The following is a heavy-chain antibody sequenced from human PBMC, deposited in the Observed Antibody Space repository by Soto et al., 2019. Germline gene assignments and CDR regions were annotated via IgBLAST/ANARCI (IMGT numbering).Heavy chain of an antibody. D-gene: IGHD1-26*01. V-gene: IGHV1-3*01. Sequence: ASVKVSCKASGYTFTSYAMHWVRQAPGQRLEWMGWINAGNGNTKYSQKFQGRVTITRDTSASTAYMELSSLRSDDTAVYYCARDKRESVGAPRPIDYWGQGTLVTVSS. CDR2: INAGNGNT. J-gene: IGHJ4*02. CDR3: ARDKRESVGAPRPIDY. CDR1: GYTFTSYA.